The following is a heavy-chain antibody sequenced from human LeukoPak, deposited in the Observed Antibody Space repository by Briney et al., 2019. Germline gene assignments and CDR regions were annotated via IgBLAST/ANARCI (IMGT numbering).Heavy chain of an antibody. CDR3: AKDRRSGGWELRPVDDY. D-gene: IGHD1-26*01. Sequence: GGSLRLSCAASGFTFSSDGMHWVRQAPGKGLEWVAFIRYDGSNKYYADSVKGRFTISRDNSKNTLYLQMNSLRAEDTAVYYCAKDRRSGGWELRPVDDYWGQGTLVTVSP. V-gene: IGHV3-30*02. CDR2: IRYDGSNK. CDR1: GFTFSSDG. J-gene: IGHJ4*02.